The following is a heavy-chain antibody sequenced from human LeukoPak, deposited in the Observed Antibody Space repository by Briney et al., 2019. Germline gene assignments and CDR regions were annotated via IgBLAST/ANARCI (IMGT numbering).Heavy chain of an antibody. J-gene: IGHJ6*03. D-gene: IGHD3-3*01. CDR2: IYYSGST. CDR3: ARGSKARARTNYYDFWSGYSRYYMDV. V-gene: IGHV4-39*07. CDR1: GGSISSSSYY. Sequence: SETLSLTCTVSGGSISSSSYYWGWIRQPPGKGLEWIGSIYYSGSTYYNPSLKSRVTIAVDTSKNQFSLKLSSVTAADTAVYYCARGSKARARTNYYDFWSGYSRYYMDVWGKGTTVTVSS.